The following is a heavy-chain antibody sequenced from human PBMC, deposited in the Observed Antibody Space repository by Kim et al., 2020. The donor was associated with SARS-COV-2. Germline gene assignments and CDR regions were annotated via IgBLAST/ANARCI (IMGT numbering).Heavy chain of an antibody. D-gene: IGHD1-20*01. CDR1: GFTFNTYV. J-gene: IGHJ1*01. CDR3: ARYIIGFVPDH. V-gene: IGHV3-23*01. Sequence: GGSLRLSCAASGFTFNTYVMTWVRQAPGEGLEWVSSITGTGTTTYYRDSVKGRFTISRDNSKNTLSLQMNTLRAEDTAVYYCARYIIGFVPDHWGRGTLVTVSS. CDR2: ITGTGTTT.